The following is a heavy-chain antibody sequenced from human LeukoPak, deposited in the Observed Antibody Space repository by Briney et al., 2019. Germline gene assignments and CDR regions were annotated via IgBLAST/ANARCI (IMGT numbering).Heavy chain of an antibody. CDR2: IYPSDSDI. Sequence: GESLKIPCKGSGYSFTNYWIVWVRQMPGKGLECMGIIYPSDSDIRYNPSFHGHVTMSADKSVGTAYLQWTSLRASDTAMYYCARLYCSSTSCYHIDYWGQGTLVTVSS. CDR1: GYSFTNYW. D-gene: IGHD2-2*01. CDR3: ARLYCSSTSCYHIDY. V-gene: IGHV5-51*01. J-gene: IGHJ4*02.